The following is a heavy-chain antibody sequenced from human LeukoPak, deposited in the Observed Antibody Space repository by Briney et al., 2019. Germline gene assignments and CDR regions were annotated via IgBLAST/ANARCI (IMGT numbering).Heavy chain of an antibody. CDR1: GFTFSNYN. V-gene: IGHV3-21*01. J-gene: IGHJ6*03. CDR2: ITSTSSYI. CDR3: ARDPYSGSYGNYYYYYMDV. D-gene: IGHD1-26*01. Sequence: GGSLRLSCAASGFTFSNYNMNWVRQAPGKGLEWISSITSTSSYIYYADSVRGRFTISRDNAKNSLYLQMHSLRAEDTALYFRARDPYSGSYGNYYYYYMDVWGKGTTVTISS.